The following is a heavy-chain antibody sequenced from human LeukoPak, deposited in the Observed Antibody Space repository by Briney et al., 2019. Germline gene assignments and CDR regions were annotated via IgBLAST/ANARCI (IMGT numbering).Heavy chain of an antibody. CDR2: IWYDGSNK. CDR3: ATDRATQYFDY. V-gene: IGHV3-30*02. J-gene: IGHJ4*02. CDR1: GFNFRDYS. Sequence: GGSLRLSCVAYGFNFRDYSMNWVRQAPGKGLEWVAFIWYDGSNKYYADSVKGRFTISRDNSRNTLFLQMNSLRVEDTAVYYCATDRATQYFDYWGQGTLVSVPS. D-gene: IGHD2-15*01.